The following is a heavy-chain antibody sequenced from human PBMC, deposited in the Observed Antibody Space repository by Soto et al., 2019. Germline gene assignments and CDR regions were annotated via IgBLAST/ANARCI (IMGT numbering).Heavy chain of an antibody. CDR1: GGSISSSSYY. CDR3: ARRSDRAYYYDSSGYPDDAFDI. CDR2: IYYSGST. Sequence: PSETLSLTCTVSGGSISSSSYYWGWIRQPPGKGLGWIGSIYYSGSTYYNPSLKSRVTISVDTSKNQFSLKLSSVTAADTAVYYCARRSDRAYYYDSSGYPDDAFDIWGQGTMVTVSS. D-gene: IGHD3-22*01. J-gene: IGHJ3*02. V-gene: IGHV4-39*01.